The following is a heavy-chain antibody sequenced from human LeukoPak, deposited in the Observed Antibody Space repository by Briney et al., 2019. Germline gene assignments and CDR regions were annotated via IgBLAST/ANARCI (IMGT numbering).Heavy chain of an antibody. CDR3: ARHGTLLWFGFDS. V-gene: IGHV4-34*01. J-gene: IGHJ4*02. CDR1: GGSFSGYY. Sequence: SETLSLTCAVYGGSFSGYYWSWIRQPPGKGLEWIGEINHSGSTNYNPSLKSRVTISVDTSKNQFSLKLSSVTAADTAVYYCARHGTLLWFGFDSWGQGTLVTVSS. D-gene: IGHD3-10*01. CDR2: INHSGST.